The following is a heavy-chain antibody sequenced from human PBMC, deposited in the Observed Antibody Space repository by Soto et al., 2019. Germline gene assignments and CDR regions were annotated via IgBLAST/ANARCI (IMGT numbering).Heavy chain of an antibody. Sequence: SETLSLTCAVSCGSFSGYYWGWVRQPPGKGLEWVGEINYSGSTNYNPSLKRRVTISVDTSKNQVSLKVTSVTAADTAMYYCARRNYFYALDVWGQGTTVTV. CDR3: ARRNYFYALDV. CDR2: INYSGST. CDR1: CGSFSGYY. J-gene: IGHJ6*02. V-gene: IGHV4-34*01.